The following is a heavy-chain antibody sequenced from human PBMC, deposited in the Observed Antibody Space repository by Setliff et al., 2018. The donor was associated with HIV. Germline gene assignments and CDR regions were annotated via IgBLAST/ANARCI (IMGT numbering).Heavy chain of an antibody. Sequence: HGESLTLSCRASGYTFANYWIGWVRQMPGKGLEWIGVIYPGDSVTRYGTSFQGQVFISADRSVTTAYLEWSSLKPSDTAMYYCIRRRRAPGTEDLETVWGQGTLVTVSS. CDR2: IYPGDSVT. CDR1: GYTFANYW. J-gene: IGHJ4*02. CDR3: IRRRRAPGTEDLETV. D-gene: IGHD1-26*01. V-gene: IGHV5-51*01.